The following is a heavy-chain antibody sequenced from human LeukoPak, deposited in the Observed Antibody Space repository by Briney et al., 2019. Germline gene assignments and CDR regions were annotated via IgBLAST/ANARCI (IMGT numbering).Heavy chain of an antibody. CDR3: AREGDYGSGSYSLDP. CDR2: IYTGGST. CDR1: GGSINSYF. J-gene: IGHJ5*02. D-gene: IGHD3-10*01. V-gene: IGHV4-4*07. Sequence: SETLSLTCTVSGGSINSYFWTWIRQPAGKGLEWIGRIYTGGSTNYNPSLKSRVTISVDTSKNQFSLKLSSVTAADTAVYYCAREGDYGSGSYSLDPWGQGTLVTVSS.